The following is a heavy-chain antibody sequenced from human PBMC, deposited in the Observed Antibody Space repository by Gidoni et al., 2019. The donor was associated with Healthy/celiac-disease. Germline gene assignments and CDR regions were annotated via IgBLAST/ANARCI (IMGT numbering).Heavy chain of an antibody. V-gene: IGHV3-23*01. J-gene: IGHJ5*02. D-gene: IGHD2-2*01. Sequence: EVQLLESGGGLVQPGGSLRLSCAASGFTFSSYAMSWVRQAPGKGLEWVAAISGSGGSTYYADAVKGRFTISRDNSKNTLYLQMNSLRAEDTAVYYCAKDGVPAAIIGWFDPWGQGTLVTVSS. CDR1: GFTFSSYA. CDR2: ISGSGGST. CDR3: AKDGVPAAIIGWFDP.